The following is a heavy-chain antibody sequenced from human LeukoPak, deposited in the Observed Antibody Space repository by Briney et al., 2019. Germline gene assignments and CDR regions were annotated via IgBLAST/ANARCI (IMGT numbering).Heavy chain of an antibody. V-gene: IGHV1-2*02. D-gene: IGHD2/OR15-2a*01. CDR1: GYTFTGYY. Sequence: ASVKVSCKASGYTFTGYYMHWVRQAPGQGLEWMGWINPNSGGTNYAQKFQGRVTMTTDTSTSTAYMELRSLRSDDTAVYYCARGEEYSNWFDPWGQGTLVTVSS. J-gene: IGHJ5*02. CDR2: INPNSGGT. CDR3: ARGEEYSNWFDP.